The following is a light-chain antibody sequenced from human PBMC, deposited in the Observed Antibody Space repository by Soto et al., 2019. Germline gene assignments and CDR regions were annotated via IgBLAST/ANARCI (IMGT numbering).Light chain of an antibody. Sequence: DIQLTQSPSSLSASVRDRVTITCRASHSISTYLNWYQQKPGKAPKVLIYAASSLQSGVPSRFSGSGSGTDFTLTISSLQPEDFATYYCQQSYSTPRTFGQGTKVEIK. J-gene: IGKJ1*01. CDR3: QQSYSTPRT. CDR2: AAS. V-gene: IGKV1-39*01. CDR1: HSISTY.